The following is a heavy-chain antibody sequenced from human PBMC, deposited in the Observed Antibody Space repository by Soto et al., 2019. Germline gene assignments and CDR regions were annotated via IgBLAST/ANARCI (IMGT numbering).Heavy chain of an antibody. J-gene: IGHJ6*03. Sequence: EGQLAESGGGWVQPGRSLRLYCLASGFSFNDYAMHWVRQAPGKSLEWVSGLSWNGGHIGYADSVKGRFTISRDNAENSLHLQMDILRPEDTALYYCVXXXGXXXSSRSCNLYYYFDVWGKGTTVTVSS. CDR1: GFSFNDYA. CDR3: VXXXGXXXSSRSCNLYYYFDV. D-gene: IGHD2-2*01. CDR2: LSWNGGHI. V-gene: IGHV3-9*01.